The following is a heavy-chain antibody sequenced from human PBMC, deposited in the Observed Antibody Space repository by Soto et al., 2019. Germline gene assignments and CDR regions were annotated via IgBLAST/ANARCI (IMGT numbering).Heavy chain of an antibody. CDR2: ISYDGSNK. CDR3: AKDFTTQGIAAAGNYYYYGMAV. Sequence: GGSLRLSCAASGFTFSSYGMHWVRQAPGKGLEWVAVISYDGSNKYYADSVKGRFTISRDNSKNTLYLQMNSLRAEDTAVYYCAKDFTTQGIAAAGNYYYYGMAVRGQGTTVTVSS. J-gene: IGHJ6*02. CDR1: GFTFSSYG. D-gene: IGHD6-13*01. V-gene: IGHV3-30*18.